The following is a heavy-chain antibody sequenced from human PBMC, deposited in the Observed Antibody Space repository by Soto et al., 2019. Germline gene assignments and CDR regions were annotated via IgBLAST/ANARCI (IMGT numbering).Heavy chain of an antibody. J-gene: IGHJ4*02. D-gene: IGHD1-26*01. CDR1: GFTFSNYA. V-gene: IGHV3-30-3*01. CDR3: ARDIVGATTNF. CDR2: ISYDGSNK. Sequence: LRLSCAASGFTFSNYAMHWVRQAPGKGLEWVAVISYDGSNKYYADSVRGRFTVSRDHSENTLYLQMNSLRAEDTAVYYCARDIVGATTNFWGQGTLVTVSS.